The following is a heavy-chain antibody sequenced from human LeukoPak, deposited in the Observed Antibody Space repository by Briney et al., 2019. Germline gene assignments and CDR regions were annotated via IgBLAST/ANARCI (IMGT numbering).Heavy chain of an antibody. D-gene: IGHD2-2*01. J-gene: IGHJ4*02. V-gene: IGHV4-30-4*08. CDR1: GGSISSGDYY. CDR3: AREPSDCSSTSCYLNYFDY. CDR2: IYYSGST. Sequence: SGTLSLTCTVSGGSISSGDYYWSWIRQPPGKGLEWIGYIYYSGSTYYNPSLKSRVTISVDTSKNQFSLKLSSVTAADTAVYYCAREPSDCSSTSCYLNYFDYWGQGTLVTVSS.